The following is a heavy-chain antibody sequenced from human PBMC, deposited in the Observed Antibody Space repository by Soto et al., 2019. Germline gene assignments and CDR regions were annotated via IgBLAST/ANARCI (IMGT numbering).Heavy chain of an antibody. J-gene: IGHJ4*02. V-gene: IGHV3-23*01. CDR2: INNNSGRK. CDR1: GFSFSSYT. CDR3: ANDGDYEYFDY. D-gene: IGHD3-22*01. Sequence: RLSCAASGFSFSSYTMNWVRQAPGKGLEWVSSINNNSGRKYYAEYVKGRFTISRDNSENTLFLQMNSLKDEDTAVYFCANDGDYEYFDYWGQGSHLTVSS.